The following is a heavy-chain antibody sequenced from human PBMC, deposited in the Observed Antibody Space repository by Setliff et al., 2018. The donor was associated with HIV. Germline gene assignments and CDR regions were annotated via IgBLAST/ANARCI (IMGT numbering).Heavy chain of an antibody. D-gene: IGHD3-10*01. CDR3: TTWDKGSVWFGELLVSPDVFDI. CDR1: GFTFSKAW. J-gene: IGHJ3*02. CDR2: IKSKADGGTM. Sequence: PGGSLRLSCAASGFTFSKAWMSWVRQAPGKGLEWVGRIKSKADGGTMDYAAPVKGRFTISRDDSKNTMYLQMNSLKIEDTAVYYCTTWDKGSVWFGELLVSPDVFDIWGQGTLVTVSS. V-gene: IGHV3-15*01.